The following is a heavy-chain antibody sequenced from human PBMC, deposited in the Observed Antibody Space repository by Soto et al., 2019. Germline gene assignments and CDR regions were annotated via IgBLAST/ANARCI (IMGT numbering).Heavy chain of an antibody. Sequence: PSETLSLTCAVYGGSFSGYYWSWIRQPPGKGLEWIGEINHSGSTNYNPSLKGRVTISVDTSKNQFSLKLSSVTAADTAVYYCATGLGQLALYWGQGTLVTVSS. CDR2: INHSGST. V-gene: IGHV4-34*01. CDR1: GGSFSGYY. CDR3: ATGLGQLALY. D-gene: IGHD6-6*01. J-gene: IGHJ4*02.